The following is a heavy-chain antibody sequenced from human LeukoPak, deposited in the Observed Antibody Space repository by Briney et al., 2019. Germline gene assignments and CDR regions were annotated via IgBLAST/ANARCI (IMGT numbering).Heavy chain of an antibody. CDR2: ISGSGGST. J-gene: IGHJ6*02. CDR1: GFTFSSYA. Sequence: GGSLRLSCAASGFTFSSYAMSWVRQAPGKGLEWVSAISGSGGSTYYADSVKGRFTTSRDNSKNALYLQMNSLRAEDTAVYYCAKGDYGSGLNYYYGMDVWGQGTTVTVSS. CDR3: AKGDYGSGLNYYYGMDV. D-gene: IGHD3-10*01. V-gene: IGHV3-23*01.